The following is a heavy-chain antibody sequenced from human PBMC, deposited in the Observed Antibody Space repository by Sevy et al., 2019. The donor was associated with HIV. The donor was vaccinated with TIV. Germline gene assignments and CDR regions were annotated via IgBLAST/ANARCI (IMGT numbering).Heavy chain of an antibody. CDR2: ISWNSGSI. J-gene: IGHJ6*02. CDR3: AKGWGSGYEYYYYYGMDV. D-gene: IGHD5-12*01. CDR1: GFTFDDYA. V-gene: IGHV3-9*01. Sequence: GGYLRLSCAASGFTFDDYAMHWVRQAPGKGLEWVSGISWNSGSIGYADSVKGRFTISRYNAKNSLYLQMNSLRAEDTALYYCAKGWGSGYEYYYYYGMDVWGQGTTVTVSS.